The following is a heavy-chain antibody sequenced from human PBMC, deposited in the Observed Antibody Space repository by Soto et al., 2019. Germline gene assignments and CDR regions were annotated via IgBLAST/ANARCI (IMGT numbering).Heavy chain of an antibody. Sequence: PSETLSLTCTVSGGSISSYYWSWIRQPPGKGLEWIGYIYYSGSTNYNPSLKSRVTISVDTSKNQFSLKLSSVTAADTAVYYCARHVPYYDILTGYENNWYFDLWGRGSLVTVSS. V-gene: IGHV4-59*08. CDR1: GGSISSYY. J-gene: IGHJ2*01. CDR2: IYYSGST. D-gene: IGHD3-9*01. CDR3: ARHVPYYDILTGYENNWYFDL.